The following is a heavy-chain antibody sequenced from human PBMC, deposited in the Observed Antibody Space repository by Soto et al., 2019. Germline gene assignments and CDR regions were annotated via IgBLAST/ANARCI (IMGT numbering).Heavy chain of an antibody. Sequence: SVKVSCKASGGTFSSYTISWVRQAPGQGLEWMGRIIPILGIANYAQKFQGRVTITADKSTSTAYMELSSLRSEDTAVYYCARDISDYDILTGYYVGGGPYFDYWGQGTLVTVSS. V-gene: IGHV1-69*04. CDR2: IIPILGIA. CDR1: GGTFSSYT. D-gene: IGHD3-9*01. CDR3: ARDISDYDILTGYYVGGGPYFDY. J-gene: IGHJ4*02.